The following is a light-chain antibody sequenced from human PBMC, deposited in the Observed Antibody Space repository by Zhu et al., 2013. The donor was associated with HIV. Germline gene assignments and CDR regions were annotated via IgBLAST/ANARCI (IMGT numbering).Light chain of an antibody. CDR2: DAS. Sequence: EIMLTQSPGTLSLSPGERATVSCRANQSVSNNLAWYQQKPGQAPRLLIYDASNRATGIPARFSGSGSGTDFTLTISRLEPEDFAVYYCQQYGSSPITFGQGTRLEIK. J-gene: IGKJ5*01. CDR1: QSVSNN. V-gene: IGKV3-20*01. CDR3: QQYGSSPIT.